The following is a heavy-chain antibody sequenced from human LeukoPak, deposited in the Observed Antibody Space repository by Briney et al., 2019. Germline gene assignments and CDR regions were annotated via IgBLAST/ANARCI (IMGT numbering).Heavy chain of an antibody. CDR1: GFTFSNFA. CDR2: ISGNSGNT. CDR3: AKDYPQSLVRGYFDY. V-gene: IGHV3-23*01. D-gene: IGHD6-13*01. J-gene: IGHJ4*02. Sequence: GGSLRLSCAASGFTFSNFAMNWVRQAPGKGLEWVSTISGNSGNTYYADSVKGRFTISRDNSKSTLYLQMNSLRAEDTALYYCAKDYPQSLVRGYFDYWGQGTLVTVSS.